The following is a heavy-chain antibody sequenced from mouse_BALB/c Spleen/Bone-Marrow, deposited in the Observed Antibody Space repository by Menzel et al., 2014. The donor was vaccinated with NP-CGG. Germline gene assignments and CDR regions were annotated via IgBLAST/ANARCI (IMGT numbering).Heavy chain of an antibody. J-gene: IGHJ3*01. D-gene: IGHD5-5*01. CDR1: GFAFSSYD. Sequence: EVQLVESGGGLVKPGGSLKLSCAASGFAFSSYDMSWVRQTPEKRLEWVAYISSGGGSTYYPDTAKGRFTISRDNSKNTLYLQMSCLKSEDTAMYYFARHGTASTFFAYWGQGTLVTVSA. V-gene: IGHV5-12-1*01. CDR3: ARHGTASTFFAY. CDR2: ISSGGGST.